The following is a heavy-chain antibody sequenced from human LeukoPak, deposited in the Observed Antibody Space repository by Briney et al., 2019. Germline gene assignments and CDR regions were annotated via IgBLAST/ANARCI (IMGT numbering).Heavy chain of an antibody. CDR1: GFTFSSYY. J-gene: IGHJ4*02. Sequence: GGSLRLSCAASGFTFSSYYMTWVRQAPGKGLVWLSRINNDGSSTIYADSVKGRFTFSRDNAENTLFLEMSSLRVEDAAVYYCVRERNNFWSGHHSIFDSWGQGTLVTVSS. V-gene: IGHV3-74*01. D-gene: IGHD3-3*01. CDR3: VRERNNFWSGHHSIFDS. CDR2: INNDGSST.